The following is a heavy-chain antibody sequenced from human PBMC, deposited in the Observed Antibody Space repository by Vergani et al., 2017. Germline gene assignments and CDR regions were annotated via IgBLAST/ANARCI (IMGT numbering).Heavy chain of an antibody. CDR1: GFSFRSYG. V-gene: IGHV3-30*02. CDR3: AKATAPDTLWHYFDY. CDR2: IRYDGSNK. D-gene: IGHD5-18*01. J-gene: IGHJ4*02. Sequence: QVHLVESGGGVVQPGGSLRLSCAASGFSFRSYGMHWVRQAPGKGLEWVAFIRYDGSNKYYADSVKGRFTISRDNSKTTLYLQMNSLRAEDTAVYWCAKATAPDTLWHYFDYWGQGTLVTVSS.